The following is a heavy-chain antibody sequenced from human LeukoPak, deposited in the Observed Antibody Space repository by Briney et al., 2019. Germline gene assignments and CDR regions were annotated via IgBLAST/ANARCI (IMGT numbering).Heavy chain of an antibody. CDR3: ARVRIGEFDY. D-gene: IGHD3-10*01. Sequence: SETLSLTCTVSGDSISSSSYYWGWIRQPPGKGLEYIGSIYFSGRTYYNPSLKSRVTISVDKSKNQFSLRLNSVTAADTAVYYCARVRIGEFDYWGQGTLVTVSS. V-gene: IGHV4-39*07. CDR2: IYFSGRT. J-gene: IGHJ4*02. CDR1: GDSISSSSYY.